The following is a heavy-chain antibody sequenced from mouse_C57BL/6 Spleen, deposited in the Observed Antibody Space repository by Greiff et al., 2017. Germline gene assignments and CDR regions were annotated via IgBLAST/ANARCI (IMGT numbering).Heavy chain of an antibody. CDR3: AGTSGAMDY. J-gene: IGHJ4*01. CDR2: ISSGSSTI. CDR1: GFTFSDYG. V-gene: IGHV5-17*01. D-gene: IGHD3-2*02. Sequence: DVKLVESGGGLVKPGGSLTLSCAASGFTFSDYGMHWVRQAPEKGLEWVAYISSGSSTIYYADTVKGRFTISRDNAKNTLFLQMTSLRSEDTAMYYCAGTSGAMDYWGKGTSVTVSS.